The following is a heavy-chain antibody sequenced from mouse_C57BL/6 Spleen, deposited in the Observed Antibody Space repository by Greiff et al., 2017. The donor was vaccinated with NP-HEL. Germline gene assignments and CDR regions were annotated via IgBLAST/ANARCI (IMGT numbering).Heavy chain of an antibody. V-gene: IGHV1-26*01. D-gene: IGHD2-4*01. Sequence: VQLQQSGPELVKPGASVKISCKASGYTFTDYYMNWVKQSHGKSLEWIGDINPNNGGTSYNQKFKGKATLTVDKSSSTAYMELRSLTSEDSAVYYCARGGDYDVAMDYWGQGTSVTVSS. J-gene: IGHJ4*01. CDR2: INPNNGGT. CDR3: ARGGDYDVAMDY. CDR1: GYTFTDYY.